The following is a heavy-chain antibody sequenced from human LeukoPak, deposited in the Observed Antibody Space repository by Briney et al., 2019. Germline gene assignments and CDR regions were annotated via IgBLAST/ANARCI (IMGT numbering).Heavy chain of an antibody. CDR1: GFTFDDYA. V-gene: IGHV3-9*01. CDR3: ARDREWFGDHYYYMDV. J-gene: IGHJ6*03. CDR2: ISWNSGSI. D-gene: IGHD3-10*01. Sequence: PGGSLRLSCAASGFTFDDYAMHWVRQPPGKGLEWVSGISWNSGSIGYADSVKGRFTISRDNAKNSLYLQMNSLRAEDTALYYCARDREWFGDHYYYMDVWGKGTTVTVSS.